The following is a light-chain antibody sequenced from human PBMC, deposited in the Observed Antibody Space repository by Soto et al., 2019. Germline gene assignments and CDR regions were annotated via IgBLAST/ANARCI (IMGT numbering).Light chain of an antibody. CDR1: SPDIGRNY. V-gene: IGLV1-51*02. CDR2: ENN. CDR3: GTWDSSLTTYV. Sequence: QSVLTQPPSVSAAPGQKVTISCSGSSPDIGRNYVSWYQHLPGTAPKLLIYENNKRPSGIPDRLSGSKSGSSATLGITGLQTGYEADYYCGTWDSSLTTYVFGPGTKLAVL. J-gene: IGLJ1*01.